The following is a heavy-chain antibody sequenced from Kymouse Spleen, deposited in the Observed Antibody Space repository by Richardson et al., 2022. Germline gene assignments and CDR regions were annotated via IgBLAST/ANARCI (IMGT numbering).Heavy chain of an antibody. Sequence: EVQLVQSGAEVKKPGESLKISCKGSGYSFTSYWIGWVRQMPGKGLEWMGIIYPGDSDTRYSPSFQGQVTISADKSISTAYLQWSSLKASDTAMYYCARSHYDILTGYYRDFDYWGQGTLVTVSS. CDR1: GYSFTSYW. V-gene: IGHV5-51*01. CDR2: IYPGDSDT. J-gene: IGHJ4*02. D-gene: IGHD3-9*01. CDR3: ARSHYDILTGYYRDFDY.